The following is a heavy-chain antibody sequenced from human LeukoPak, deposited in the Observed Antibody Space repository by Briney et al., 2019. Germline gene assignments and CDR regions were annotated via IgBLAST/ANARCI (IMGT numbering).Heavy chain of an antibody. CDR3: ARQGGGFLGDKLDY. D-gene: IGHD4-23*01. V-gene: IGHV5-10-1*01. J-gene: IGHJ4*02. CDR2: IDLSDSYT. Sequence: GESLKISCNCSEYNFTCYLISWVRQMPRKGLEWVGRIDLSDSYTNYSPSFQGHVTISTDRSITTAYVQWSSLKAWDSAMYYCARQGGGFLGDKLDYWGQGTLVTVSS. CDR1: EYNFTCYL.